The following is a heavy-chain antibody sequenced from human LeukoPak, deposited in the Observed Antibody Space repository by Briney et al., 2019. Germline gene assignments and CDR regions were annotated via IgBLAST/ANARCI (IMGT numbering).Heavy chain of an antibody. CDR2: INPNSGGT. J-gene: IGHJ5*02. CDR1: GYTFTGYY. D-gene: IGHD2-2*03. V-gene: IGHV1-2*02. CDR3: ASVGYCSSTSCSPYNWFDP. Sequence: ASVKVSCKASGYTFTGYYMLWVRQAPGQGLEWMGWINPNSGGTNYAQKFQGRVTMTRDTSISTAYMELSRLRSDDTAVYYCASVGYCSSTSCSPYNWFDPWGQGTLVTVSS.